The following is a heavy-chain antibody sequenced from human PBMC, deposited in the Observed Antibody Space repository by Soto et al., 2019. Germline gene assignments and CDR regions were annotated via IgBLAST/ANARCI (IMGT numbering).Heavy chain of an antibody. CDR3: VGRQYFYH. J-gene: IGHJ1*01. V-gene: IGHV3-74*01. CDR2: INNDGSTI. CDR1: GFTLSSYW. Sequence: EVQLVESGGGLVQPGGSLRLSCAASGFTLSSYWMHWVRQAPGQGLVWVSRINNDGSTIGYADSVEGRFTVSRDNAKNTLYLQMNSLRVEGTAVYYCVGRQYFYHWGQGTLVTVSS.